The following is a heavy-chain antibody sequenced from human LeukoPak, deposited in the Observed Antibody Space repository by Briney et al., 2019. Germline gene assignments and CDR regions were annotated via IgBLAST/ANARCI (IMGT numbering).Heavy chain of an antibody. CDR1: GFSLSTTGVG. J-gene: IGHJ4*02. D-gene: IGHD6-19*01. CDR3: AHRQFDGWWTFDY. Sequence: SGPTLVKPTQTLTLTCTFSGFSLSTTGVGVGWFRQPPRKALDWIALIYWDDDRPYIPSLKSRLTITKDTSKNQVVLTMIDMDPVDTATYYCAHRQFDGWWTFDYWGQGTLVTVSS. V-gene: IGHV2-5*02. CDR2: IYWDDDR.